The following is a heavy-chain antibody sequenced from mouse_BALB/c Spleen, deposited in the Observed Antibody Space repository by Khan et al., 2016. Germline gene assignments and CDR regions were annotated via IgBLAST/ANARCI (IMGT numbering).Heavy chain of an antibody. CDR3: TNWDC. J-gene: IGHJ2*01. CDR2: IYPETGGT. D-gene: IGHD4-1*01. Sequence: QVQLQQSGAELVRPGASVTLSCKASGYTFTDYEMHWVKQTSVHGLEWIGAIYPETGGTAYNQKFKGKATLTADKSSSTAYMRLRSLTSEDSAVYYCTNWDCWGQGTTLTVSS. V-gene: IGHV1-15*01. CDR1: GYTFTDYE.